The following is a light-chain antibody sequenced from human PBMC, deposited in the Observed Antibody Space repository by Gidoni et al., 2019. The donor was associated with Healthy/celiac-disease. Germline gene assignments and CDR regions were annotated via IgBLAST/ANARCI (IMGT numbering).Light chain of an antibody. CDR1: QSISSY. V-gene: IGKV1-39*01. CDR2: AAS. CDR3: QQGYSTPLT. J-gene: IGKJ4*01. Sequence: DIQMTQSPSSLSASVVDRVTSPCRANQSISSYLNWYQQKPGKAPKLLIYAASSLQSGVPSRFSGSGSGTDFTLTISSVQPEDFAIYYCQQGYSTPLTFGGGTRVEIK.